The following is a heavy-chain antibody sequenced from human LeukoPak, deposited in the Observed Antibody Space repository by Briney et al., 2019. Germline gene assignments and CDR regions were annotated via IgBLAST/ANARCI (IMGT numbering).Heavy chain of an antibody. CDR1: GFTVSSNY. CDR2: IYSGGST. V-gene: IGHV3-66*01. CDR3: TTDPYGSGKSPSDY. D-gene: IGHD3-10*01. J-gene: IGHJ4*02. Sequence: GGSLRLSCAASGFTVSSNYMSWVRQAPGKGLEWVSVIYSGGSTYYADSVKGRFTISRDNSKNTLYLQMNSLRAEDTAVYYCTTDPYGSGKSPSDYWGQGTLVTVSS.